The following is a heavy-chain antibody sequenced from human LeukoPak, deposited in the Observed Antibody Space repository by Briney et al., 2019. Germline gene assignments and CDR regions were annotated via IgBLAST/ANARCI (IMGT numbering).Heavy chain of an antibody. CDR2: IYPGDSDT. CDR3: VRAGYSNAWYGVDY. CDR1: GYSFTNYW. Sequence: GDSLKISCRASGYSFTNYWIGWVRQMPGKRLEFMGIIYPGDSDTRYSPSFQGQVTISADKSINTAYLQWNSLKASDTAKYYCVRAGYSNAWYGVDYWGQGTLVTVTS. J-gene: IGHJ4*02. D-gene: IGHD4-11*01. V-gene: IGHV5-51*01.